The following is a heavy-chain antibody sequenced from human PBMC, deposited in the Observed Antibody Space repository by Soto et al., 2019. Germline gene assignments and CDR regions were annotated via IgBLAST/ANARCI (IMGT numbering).Heavy chain of an antibody. CDR1: GYTFTSYG. V-gene: IGHV1-18*01. J-gene: IGHJ5*02. CDR3: AREVTPQDGGKIAVAVTGNWFDP. Sequence: VQLVQSGAEVKKPGASVKVSCKASGYTFTSYGISWVRQAPGQGLEWMGWISAYNGNTNYAQKHQGRVTMTTDTSTCTAYMELRSLRSDDTAVYYCAREVTPQDGGKIAVAVTGNWFDPWGQGTLVTVSS. D-gene: IGHD6-19*01. CDR2: ISAYNGNT.